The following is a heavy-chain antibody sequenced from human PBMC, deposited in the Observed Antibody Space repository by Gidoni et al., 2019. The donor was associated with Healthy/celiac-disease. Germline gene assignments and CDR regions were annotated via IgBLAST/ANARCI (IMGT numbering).Heavy chain of an antibody. Sequence: EVQLVESGGGLVKPGGSLRLSCAASGFTFSSYSMNWVRQAPGKGLEWVSSISSSSRYIYYADSVKGRFTISRDNAKNSLYLQMNSLRAEDTAVYYCARDPDSSSPLLDYYYGMDVWGQGTTVTVSS. CDR1: GFTFSSYS. CDR2: ISSSSRYI. D-gene: IGHD6-6*01. J-gene: IGHJ6*02. CDR3: ARDPDSSSPLLDYYYGMDV. V-gene: IGHV3-21*01.